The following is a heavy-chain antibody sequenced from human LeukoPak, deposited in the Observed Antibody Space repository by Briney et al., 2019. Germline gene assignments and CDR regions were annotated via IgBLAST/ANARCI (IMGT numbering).Heavy chain of an antibody. V-gene: IGHV4-4*07. J-gene: IGHJ4*02. CDR1: GDSISTYY. Sequence: SETLSLTCTVSGDSISTYYWSWIRQSAGKGLEWIGRIHTSGSTDYNPSLRGRVTMSVDTSKTHFSLKVTSVTAADTGVYYCARAPEFSSGWLLDYWGQGSLVTVSS. D-gene: IGHD6-19*01. CDR3: ARAPEFSSGWLLDY. CDR2: IHTSGST.